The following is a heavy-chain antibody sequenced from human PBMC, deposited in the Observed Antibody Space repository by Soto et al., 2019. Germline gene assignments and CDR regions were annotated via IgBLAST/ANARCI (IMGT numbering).Heavy chain of an antibody. CDR3: ARSGGSGSYYNGRPGY. Sequence: QVQLVESGGGVVQPGRSLRLACAASGFTFSNYGMHWVRQAPGKGLEWVAVIWYDGSDQYYADSVKGRFSISRDNSKNTLYLQINGRSPEDAAFYYCARSGGSGSYYNGRPGYWAKGTLVTVSS. CDR2: IWYDGSDQ. D-gene: IGHD3-10*01. CDR1: GFTFSNYG. J-gene: IGHJ4*02. V-gene: IGHV3-33*01.